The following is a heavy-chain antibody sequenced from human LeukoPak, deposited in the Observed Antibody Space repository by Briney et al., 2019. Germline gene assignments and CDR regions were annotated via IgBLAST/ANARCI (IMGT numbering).Heavy chain of an antibody. J-gene: IGHJ5*02. V-gene: IGHV1-2*02. CDR1: GYTFTGYY. CDR2: INPNSGGT. CDR3: ARDRTVRLADDWFDP. D-gene: IGHD1-1*01. Sequence: GASVKVSCKASGYTFTGYYMHWVRQAPGQGLEWMGWINPNSGGTNYAQKFQGRVTMTRDTSISTAYMELSRLRSDDTAVYYCARDRTVRLADDWFDPWGQGTLVTVSS.